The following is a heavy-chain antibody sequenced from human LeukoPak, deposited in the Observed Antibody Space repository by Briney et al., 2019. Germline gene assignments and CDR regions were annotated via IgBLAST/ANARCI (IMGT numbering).Heavy chain of an antibody. CDR1: GGSISTSNW. J-gene: IGHJ3*02. V-gene: IGHV4-4*02. Sequence: SETLSLTCTVSGGSISTSNWWNWVRQPPGMGLEWIGEIYHTGSIHYNASLKSRLTISLDNFNNQFSLKLTSVNAADTAMYYCARATGAVPVRGWAFDIWGQGTMVTVAS. CDR3: ARATGAVPVRGWAFDI. CDR2: IYHTGSI. D-gene: IGHD2-2*01.